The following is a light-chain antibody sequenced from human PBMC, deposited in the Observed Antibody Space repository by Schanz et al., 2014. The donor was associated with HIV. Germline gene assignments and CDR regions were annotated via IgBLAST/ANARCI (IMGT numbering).Light chain of an antibody. CDR3: ASWNVSLNGRV. CDR2: GNN. V-gene: IGLV1-40*01. CDR1: SSNIGAGYD. Sequence: QSVLTQPPSVSGAPGQRVTISCAGSSSNIGAGYDVHWYHHLPGSAPKLLISGNNNRPSGVPDRFSGSKSGTSASLAITGLQAEDEADYYCASWNVSLNGRVFGGGTKLTVL. J-gene: IGLJ3*02.